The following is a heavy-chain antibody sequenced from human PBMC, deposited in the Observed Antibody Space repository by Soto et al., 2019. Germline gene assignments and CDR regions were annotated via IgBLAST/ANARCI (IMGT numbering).Heavy chain of an antibody. J-gene: IGHJ4*02. CDR2: ISFDGNT. CDR1: GGSISSGTFY. V-gene: IGHV4-39*01. D-gene: IGHD1-26*01. Sequence: QLQLPESGPGLVKPSETLSLTCTVSGGSISSGTFYWGWLRQPPGKGLEWIGTISFDGNTYNTTSLKSRVTISIDSSKNGFALKMNAVTAADSAVYYCGLGATVFDTWGQGSLVTVSS. CDR3: GLGATVFDT.